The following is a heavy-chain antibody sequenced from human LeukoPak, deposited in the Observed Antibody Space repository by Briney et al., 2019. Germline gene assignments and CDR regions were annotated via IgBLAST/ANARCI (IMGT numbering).Heavy chain of an antibody. Sequence: GGSLRLSCAASGFTFSSYDMHWVRQAPGRGLEWVSVIYSGGSTYYADSVKGRFTISRDNSKNTLYLQMNSPRAEDTAVYYCARDLGYCSGGDCYSAYWGQGTLVTVSS. CDR2: IYSGGST. D-gene: IGHD2-15*01. CDR3: ARDLGYCSGGDCYSAY. J-gene: IGHJ4*02. CDR1: GFTFSSYD. V-gene: IGHV3-53*01.